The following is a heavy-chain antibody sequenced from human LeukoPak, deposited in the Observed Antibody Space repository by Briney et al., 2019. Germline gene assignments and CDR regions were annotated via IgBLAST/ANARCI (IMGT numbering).Heavy chain of an antibody. CDR2: IDTTGSKT. V-gene: IGHV3-11*03. CDR1: GFTFSNYY. D-gene: IGHD3-10*01. J-gene: IGHJ4*02. Sequence: GGSLRLSCGASGFTFSNYYMSWIRQAPGEGLEWVPYIDTTGSKTDYADSVKGRFTISRDNAKNSLYLQMNSLRAEDTAVYYCARPFITMVRGVINYWGQGTLVTVSS. CDR3: ARPFITMVRGVINY.